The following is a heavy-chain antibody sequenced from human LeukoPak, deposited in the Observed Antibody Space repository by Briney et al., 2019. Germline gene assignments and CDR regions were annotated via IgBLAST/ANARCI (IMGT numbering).Heavy chain of an antibody. CDR1: TFTLNNYW. V-gene: IGHV3-7*05. CDR3: ASRAGYTGSWSAFDY. D-gene: IGHD6-13*01. Sequence: GGSLRLSCTASTFTLNNYWMSWVRQAPGKGLEWVANIKQDGSEKYHVDSVKGRFTISRDNAKNSLYLQMNSLRAKDTAVYYCASRAGYTGSWSAFDYWGQGTLVTVSS. J-gene: IGHJ4*02. CDR2: IKQDGSEK.